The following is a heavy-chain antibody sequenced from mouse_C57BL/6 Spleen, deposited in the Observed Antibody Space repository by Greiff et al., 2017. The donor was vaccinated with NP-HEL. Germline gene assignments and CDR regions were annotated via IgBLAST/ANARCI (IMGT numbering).Heavy chain of an antibody. D-gene: IGHD3-2*02. CDR1: GYAFSSSW. CDR2: IYPGDGDT. J-gene: IGHJ2*01. CDR3: ARRGDSSGYPFDY. V-gene: IGHV1-82*01. Sequence: VQLQQSGPELVKPGASVKISCKASGYAFSSSWMNWVKQRPGKGLEWIGRIYPGDGDTNYNGKFKGKATLTADKSSSTAYLQLSSLTSEDSAVYFCARRGDSSGYPFDYWGQGTTLTVSS.